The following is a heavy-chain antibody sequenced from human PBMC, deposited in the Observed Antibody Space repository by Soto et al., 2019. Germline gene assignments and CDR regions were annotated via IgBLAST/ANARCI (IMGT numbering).Heavy chain of an antibody. Sequence: GGSLGLSCAATGFTFSSYWMSWVRQTPGKGLEWVGNIKPDGSEKSYVDSVKGRFTISRDNAKNSLFLELNSQRAEDTAVYYCARDYLWGQGTQVTVSS. CDR3: ARDYL. V-gene: IGHV3-7*01. CDR2: IKPDGSEK. CDR1: GFTFSSYW. J-gene: IGHJ5*02.